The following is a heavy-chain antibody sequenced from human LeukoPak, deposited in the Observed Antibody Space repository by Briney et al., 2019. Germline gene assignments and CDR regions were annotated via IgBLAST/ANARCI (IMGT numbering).Heavy chain of an antibody. J-gene: IGHJ6*02. V-gene: IGHV3-30*03. CDR1: GFTFNSYD. CDR2: ISYDGSNQ. D-gene: IGHD2-2*01. CDR3: ATTRYCSSTSCYYGMDV. Sequence: GSLRLSCAASGFTFNSYDMHWARQAPGKGLECVAVISYDGSNQYYTDFVKGRFTISRDNSKNTLYLQMNSLSAEDTAVYYCATTRYCSSTSCYYGMDVWGQGTTVTVSS.